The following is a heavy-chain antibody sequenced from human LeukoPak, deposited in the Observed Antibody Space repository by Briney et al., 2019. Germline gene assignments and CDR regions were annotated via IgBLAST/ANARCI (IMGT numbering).Heavy chain of an antibody. D-gene: IGHD5-18*01. CDR1: GFTFSSYA. CDR2: ISYDGSNK. V-gene: IGHV3-30-3*01. CDR3: ARDRQDTAMATLFGY. J-gene: IGHJ4*02. Sequence: QPGGSLRLSCAASGFTFSSYAMHWVRQAPGKGLEWVAVISYDGSNKYYADSVKGRFTISRDNSKDTLYLQMNSLRAEDTAVYYCARDRQDTAMATLFGYWGQGTLVTVSS.